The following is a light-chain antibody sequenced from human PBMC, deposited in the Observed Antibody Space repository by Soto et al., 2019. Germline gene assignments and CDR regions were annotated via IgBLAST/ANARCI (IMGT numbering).Light chain of an antibody. Sequence: QSALTQPASVSGSLGQSITISCTGTSIDVGAHDYVSWYQQHSGKAPKLIIYDVTSRPSGVSHRFSGSKSGNTASLTISGLQAEDEADYYCSSYRSSSTLEVFGGGTKVTVL. J-gene: IGLJ2*01. CDR3: SSYRSSSTLEV. V-gene: IGLV2-14*01. CDR2: DVT. CDR1: SIDVGAHDY.